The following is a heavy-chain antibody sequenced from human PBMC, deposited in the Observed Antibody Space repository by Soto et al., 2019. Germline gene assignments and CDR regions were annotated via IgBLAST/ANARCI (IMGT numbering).Heavy chain of an antibody. D-gene: IGHD2-15*01. CDR2: IIPILGIA. V-gene: IGHV1-69*02. J-gene: IGHJ4*02. CDR1: GGTFSSYT. CDR3: ASVVVVAATKFDY. Sequence: VASVKVSCKASGGTFSSYTISWVRQAPGQGLEWMGRIIPILGIANYAQKFQGRVTITADKSTSTAYMELSSLRSEDTAVYYCASVVVVAATKFDYWGQGTLVTVSS.